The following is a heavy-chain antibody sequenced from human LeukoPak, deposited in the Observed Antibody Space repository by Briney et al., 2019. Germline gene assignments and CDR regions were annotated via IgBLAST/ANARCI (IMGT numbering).Heavy chain of an antibody. J-gene: IGHJ1*01. Sequence: QPGGSLRLSCAASGFTFSSYAMSWVRQAPGKGLEWVSSVSGSGSSTYYADSVKGRFTISRDNSKNALYLQMNSLRAEDTAVYYCAKVDYSSSWYRYFQHWGQGTLVTVSS. D-gene: IGHD6-13*01. CDR1: GFTFSSYA. V-gene: IGHV3-23*01. CDR3: AKVDYSSSWYRYFQH. CDR2: VSGSGSST.